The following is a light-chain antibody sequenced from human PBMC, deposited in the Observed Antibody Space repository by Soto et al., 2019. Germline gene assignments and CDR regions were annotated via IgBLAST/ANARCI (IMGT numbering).Light chain of an antibody. Sequence: QSVLTQPASVSGSLGQTITISCTGTSSDVGGYQYVFWYQQLPGKAPKLTIYDVSKRPSGVSNRFSGSKSGNTASLTISGLQAEDEADYYCSSYTRSNNVIFGGVTKLTVL. CDR3: SSYTRSNNVI. J-gene: IGLJ2*01. V-gene: IGLV2-14*03. CDR2: DVS. CDR1: SSDVGGYQY.